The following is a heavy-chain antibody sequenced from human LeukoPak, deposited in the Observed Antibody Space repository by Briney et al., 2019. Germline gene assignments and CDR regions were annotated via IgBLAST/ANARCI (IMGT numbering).Heavy chain of an antibody. V-gene: IGHV3-21*01. CDR3: ARAITMVRGVSDY. Sequence: GGSLRLSCTVSGLTFSSSEMNWVRQAPGKGLEWVSSISSSSSYIYYADSVKGRFTISRDNAKNSLYLQMNSLRAEDTAVYYCARAITMVRGVSDYWGQGTLVTVSS. D-gene: IGHD3-10*01. CDR1: GLTFSSSE. CDR2: ISSSSSYI. J-gene: IGHJ4*02.